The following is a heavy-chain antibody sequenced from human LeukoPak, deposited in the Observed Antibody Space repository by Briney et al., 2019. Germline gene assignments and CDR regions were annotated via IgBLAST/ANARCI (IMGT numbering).Heavy chain of an antibody. CDR1: GYTFIGYY. J-gene: IGHJ4*02. V-gene: IGHV1-2*02. Sequence: ASVKVSCKASGYTFIGYYIYWVRQAPGQGLEWMGWINPHSGDTRYAQKFQGRVTMTRDTSINTAYMELSSLRSDDTAVYYCARAVTGTGRLVYRGQGTLVTVSS. CDR3: ARAVTGTGRLVY. CDR2: INPHSGDT. D-gene: IGHD6-19*01.